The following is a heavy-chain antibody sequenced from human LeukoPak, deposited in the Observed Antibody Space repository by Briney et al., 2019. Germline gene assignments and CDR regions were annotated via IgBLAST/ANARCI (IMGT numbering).Heavy chain of an antibody. J-gene: IGHJ4*02. CDR2: IYTSGGT. Sequence: SETLSLTCTVSGDSISSYYWSWTRQPPGKGLEWIGYIYTSGGTNYIPSLKGRVTISIDTSKNQFSLKLSSVTAADSAVYYCARLTRLSTSPDRYYLDYWGQGTLVTVSS. V-gene: IGHV4-4*09. CDR3: ARLTRLSTSPDRYYLDY. D-gene: IGHD6-6*01. CDR1: GDSISSYY.